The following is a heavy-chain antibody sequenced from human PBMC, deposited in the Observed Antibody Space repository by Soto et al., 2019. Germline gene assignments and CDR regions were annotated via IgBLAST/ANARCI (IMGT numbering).Heavy chain of an antibody. D-gene: IGHD3-3*01. V-gene: IGHV3-48*03. CDR1: GFTFSNYE. Sequence: GGSLRLSCAASGFTFSNYEMNWVRQAPGKGLEWVSYISSSGSTKDYADSVKGRFTISRDNAKNSLYLEMNSLRAEDTAVYYCAKELAIFGIDYWGQGTLVTVSS. J-gene: IGHJ4*02. CDR3: AKELAIFGIDY. CDR2: ISSSGSTK.